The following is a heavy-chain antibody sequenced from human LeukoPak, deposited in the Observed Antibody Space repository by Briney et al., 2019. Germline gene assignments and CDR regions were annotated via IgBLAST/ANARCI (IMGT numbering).Heavy chain of an antibody. V-gene: IGHV3-30*03. CDR1: GFMFSNYG. J-gene: IGHJ4*02. Sequence: AGGSLRLSCAASGFMFSNYGMQWVRQAPGKGLEWVAVISYDGSNKYYADSVKGRFTISRDNAKNSLYLQMNSLRAEDTAVYYCARIGAGSSRDYWGQGTLVTVSS. CDR3: ARIGAGSSRDY. CDR2: ISYDGSNK. D-gene: IGHD6-13*01.